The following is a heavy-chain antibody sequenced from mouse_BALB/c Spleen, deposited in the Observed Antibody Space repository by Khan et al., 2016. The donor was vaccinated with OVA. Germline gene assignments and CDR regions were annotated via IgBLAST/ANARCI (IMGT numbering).Heavy chain of an antibody. D-gene: IGHD1-1*01. CDR2: IWAGGST. Sequence: QVQLKESGPGLVAPSQSLSITCTVSGFSLTSYGVNWVRQPPGKGLEWLGVIWAGGSTNYYSALMSRLSISKDHSKSQAFLKMNRLHTDDTAMYYCTGCYGPYYAMDYWGQGTSVTVSS. CDR3: TGCYGPYYAMDY. J-gene: IGHJ4*01. CDR1: GFSLTSYG. V-gene: IGHV2-9*02.